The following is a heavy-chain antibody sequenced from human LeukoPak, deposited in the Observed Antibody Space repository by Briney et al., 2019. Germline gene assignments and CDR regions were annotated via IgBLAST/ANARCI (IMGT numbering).Heavy chain of an antibody. J-gene: IGHJ4*02. CDR2: VHHSGST. CDR3: ARDHYNDTSGYYPIDY. D-gene: IGHD3-22*01. CDR1: GYSISIGYY. V-gene: IGHV4-38-2*02. Sequence: SETLSLTCTVSGYSISIGYYWVWIRQPPGKGLEWIGGVHHSGSTYYKSSIQSRVTISLDTSKNQFSLKLSSVTAADTAVYYCARDHYNDTSGYYPIDYWGQGTLVTVSS.